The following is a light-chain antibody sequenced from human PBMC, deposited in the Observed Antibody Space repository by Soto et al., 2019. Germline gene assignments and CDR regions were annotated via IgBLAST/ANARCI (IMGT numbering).Light chain of an antibody. CDR1: QSVSNN. V-gene: IGKV3-15*01. J-gene: IGKJ1*01. CDR3: QQYNHGWT. Sequence: ERVMTQSPGTLSVSPGERVTLFCRASQSVSNNLAWYQQKPGQAPRLLIYDTSTRATGVPARFSGSGSGTEFTLTISSLQSEDFAAYYCQQYNHGWTFGQGTKVDIK. CDR2: DTS.